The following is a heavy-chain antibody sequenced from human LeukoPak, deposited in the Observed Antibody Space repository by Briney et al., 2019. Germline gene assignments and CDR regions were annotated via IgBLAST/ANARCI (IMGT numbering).Heavy chain of an antibody. J-gene: IGHJ4*02. V-gene: IGHV4-30-2*01. Sequence: SQTLSLTCAVSGGSISSGGYSWSWIRQPPGKGLEWIGYIYHSGSTYYNPSLKSRVTISVDRSKNQFSLKLSSVTAADTAVYYCARDRDGLGYWGQGTLVTVSS. CDR2: IYHSGST. CDR1: GGSISSGGYS. CDR3: ARDRDGLGY.